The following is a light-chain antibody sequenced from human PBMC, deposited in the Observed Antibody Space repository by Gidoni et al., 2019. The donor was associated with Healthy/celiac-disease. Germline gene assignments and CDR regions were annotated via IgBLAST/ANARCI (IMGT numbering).Light chain of an antibody. CDR3: QQYNSYSWT. V-gene: IGKV1-5*03. CDR2: KAS. J-gene: IGKJ1*01. CDR1: QSISSW. Sequence: DIQMTQSPSTLSASVGDRVTITCRASQSISSWLAWYQQNPGKAPKLLIYKASSLESGVPSRFSGSGSGTEFTLTISSLQPDDFATYYCQQYNSYSWTFGQGTKVEIK.